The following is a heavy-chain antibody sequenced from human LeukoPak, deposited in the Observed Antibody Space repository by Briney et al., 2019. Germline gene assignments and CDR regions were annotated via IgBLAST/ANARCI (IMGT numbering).Heavy chain of an antibody. D-gene: IGHD3-10*01. Sequence: GGSLRLSCAASGFTFSSYSMNWVRQAPGKGLEWVSSISSSSSYIYYADSVKGRFTISRDNAKNSLYLQMNSLRAEDTAVHYCARELGPWGVRGVIIEPNDYWGQGTLVTVSS. CDR2: ISSSSSYI. J-gene: IGHJ4*02. CDR1: GFTFSSYS. CDR3: ARELGPWGVRGVIIEPNDY. V-gene: IGHV3-21*01.